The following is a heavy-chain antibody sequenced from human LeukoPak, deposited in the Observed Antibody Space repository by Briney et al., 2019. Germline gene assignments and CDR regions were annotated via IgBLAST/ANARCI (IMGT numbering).Heavy chain of an antibody. J-gene: IGHJ6*03. CDR3: ASRNGDYYYYYMDV. D-gene: IGHD4-17*01. CDR2: ISSSSNYI. V-gene: IGHV3-21*01. CDR1: GFTFSSHS. Sequence: GGSLRLSCAASGFTFSSHSMNWVRQAPGKGLEWVSSISSSSNYIYYAESVKGRFTISRDNAKNSLYLQMNSLRAEDTAVYYCASRNGDYYYYYMDVWGKGTTVTISS.